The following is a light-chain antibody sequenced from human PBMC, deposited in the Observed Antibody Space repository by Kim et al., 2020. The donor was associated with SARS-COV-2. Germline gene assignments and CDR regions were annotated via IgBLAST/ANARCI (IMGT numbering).Light chain of an antibody. CDR1: EGRGSW. J-gene: IGKJ1*01. Sequence: RAREGRGSWLGGGRQGRGRGRRRRRGEAGVLESGVPSRFSGSGSGTEFTLTISSLQPDDFATFYCQQYSTFSPWTFGQGTKVDIK. CDR2: EAG. CDR3: QQYSTFSPWT. V-gene: IGKV1-5*03.